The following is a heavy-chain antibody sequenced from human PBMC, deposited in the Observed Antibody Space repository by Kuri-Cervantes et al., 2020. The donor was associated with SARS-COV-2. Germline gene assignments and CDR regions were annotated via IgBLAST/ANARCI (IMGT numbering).Heavy chain of an antibody. CDR3: ARHPPECYSLYYFDY. V-gene: IGHV4-39*01. CDR2: IYYSGST. CDR1: GGSISSSSYY. Sequence: SETLSLTCTVSGGSISSSSYYWGWIRQPPGKGLEWIGSIYYSGSTYYNPSLKSRVTISVDTSKDQFSLKLSSVTAADTAVYYCARHPPECYSLYYFDYWGQGTLVTVSS. D-gene: IGHD2-15*01. J-gene: IGHJ4*02.